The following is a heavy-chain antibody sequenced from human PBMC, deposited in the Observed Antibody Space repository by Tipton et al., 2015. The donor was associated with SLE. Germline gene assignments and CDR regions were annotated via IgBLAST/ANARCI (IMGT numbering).Heavy chain of an antibody. CDR2: IYTGGNT. Sequence: TLSLTCTVSGGSINTYYWAWVRQPAGKGLEWFGRIYTGGNTKYNPSLEGRVSLSVDTSRGQFFLEVRSVTAADTAVYYCVVCSPSSCSYFDYWGQGRLVTVSS. D-gene: IGHD2-2*01. CDR3: VVCSPSSCSYFDY. V-gene: IGHV4-4*07. J-gene: IGHJ4*02. CDR1: GGSINTYY.